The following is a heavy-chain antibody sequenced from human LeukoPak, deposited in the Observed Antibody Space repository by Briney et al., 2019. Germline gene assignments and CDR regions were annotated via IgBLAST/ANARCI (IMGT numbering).Heavy chain of an antibody. CDR2: IIPIFGTA. J-gene: IGHJ4*02. D-gene: IGHD3-10*01. Sequence: ASEKVSCKASGGTFSSYAISWVRQAPGQGLEWMGGIIPIFGTANYAQKFQGRVTITADESTSTAYMELSSLRSEDTAVYYCARDKLEYYYGSSWGQGTLVTVSS. V-gene: IGHV1-69*13. CDR1: GGTFSSYA. CDR3: ARDKLEYYYGSS.